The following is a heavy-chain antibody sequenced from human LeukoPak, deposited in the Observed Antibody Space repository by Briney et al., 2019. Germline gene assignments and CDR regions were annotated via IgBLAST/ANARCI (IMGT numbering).Heavy chain of an antibody. CDR3: AKDALHYYDSSGYPYYFDY. D-gene: IGHD3-22*01. CDR1: RFTFSSYG. CDR2: ISGSGGST. V-gene: IGHV3-23*01. Sequence: PGGSLRLSCAASRFTFSSYGMHWVRQAPGKGLEWVSAISGSGGSTYYADSVKGRFTISRDNSKNTLYLQMNSLRAEDTAVYYCAKDALHYYDSSGYPYYFDYWGQGTLVTVSS. J-gene: IGHJ4*02.